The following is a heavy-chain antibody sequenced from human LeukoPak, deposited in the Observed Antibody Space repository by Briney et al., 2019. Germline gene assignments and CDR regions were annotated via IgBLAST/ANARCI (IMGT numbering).Heavy chain of an antibody. CDR2: ISAYNGNT. Sequence: ASVKVSCKASGYTFTSYGISWVRQAPGQGLEWMGWISAYNGNTNYAQKFQGRVTMTRDTSISTAYMELSRLRSDDTAVYYCARRGYCSSTSCYLFDYWGQGTLVTVSS. D-gene: IGHD2-2*01. CDR1: GYTFTSYG. V-gene: IGHV1-18*01. J-gene: IGHJ4*02. CDR3: ARRGYCSSTSCYLFDY.